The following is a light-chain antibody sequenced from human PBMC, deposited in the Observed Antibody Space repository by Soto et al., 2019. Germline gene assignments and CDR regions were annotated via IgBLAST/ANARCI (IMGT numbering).Light chain of an antibody. CDR3: QQRSNWPPIT. CDR2: DAS. V-gene: IGKV3-11*01. CDR1: QSVSSY. Sequence: EIVLPPSPVTLSLSPGERATLSCRASQSVSSYLAWYQQKPGQAPRLLIYDASNRATGIPARFSGGGSGTDFTLTIDNLEPEDFAIYYCQQRSNWPPITFGQGTRLEIK. J-gene: IGKJ5*01.